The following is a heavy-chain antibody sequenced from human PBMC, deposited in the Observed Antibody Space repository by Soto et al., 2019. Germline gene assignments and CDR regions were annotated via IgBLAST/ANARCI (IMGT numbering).Heavy chain of an antibody. J-gene: IGHJ3*02. Sequence: GGSLRLSCAASGFTFSSYEMNWVRQAPGKGLEWVSYISSSGSTIYYADSVKGRFTISRDNAKNSLYLQMNSLRAEDTAVYYCARVVVTAFDAFDIWGQGTMVTVSS. CDR2: ISSSGSTI. CDR1: GFTFSSYE. CDR3: ARVVVTAFDAFDI. V-gene: IGHV3-48*03. D-gene: IGHD2-21*02.